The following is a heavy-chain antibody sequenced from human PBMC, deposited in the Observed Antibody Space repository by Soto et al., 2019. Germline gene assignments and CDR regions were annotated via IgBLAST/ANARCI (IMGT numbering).Heavy chain of an antibody. Sequence: SGESLKISCKGSGYSFTSYWISWVRQMPGKGLEWMGRIDPSDSYTNYSPSFQGHVTISADKSISTAYLQWSSLKASDTAMYYCARHQSLWDPLHYWGEGTLVTVYS. CDR3: ARHQSLWDPLHY. V-gene: IGHV5-10-1*01. J-gene: IGHJ4*02. D-gene: IGHD1-26*01. CDR2: IDPSDSYT. CDR1: GYSFTSYW.